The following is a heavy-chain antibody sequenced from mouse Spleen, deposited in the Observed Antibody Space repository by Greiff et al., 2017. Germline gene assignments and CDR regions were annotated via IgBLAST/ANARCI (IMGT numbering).Heavy chain of an antibody. CDR1: GFTFTDYY. CDR3: AREMDY. V-gene: IGHV7-3*02. J-gene: IGHJ4*01. Sequence: EVKLVESGGGLVQPGGSLRLSCATSGFTFTDYYMSWVRQPPGKALEWLGFIRNKANGYTTEYSASVKGRFTISRDNSQSILYLQMNTLRAEDSATYYCAREMDYWGQGTSVTVSS. CDR2: IRNKANGYTT.